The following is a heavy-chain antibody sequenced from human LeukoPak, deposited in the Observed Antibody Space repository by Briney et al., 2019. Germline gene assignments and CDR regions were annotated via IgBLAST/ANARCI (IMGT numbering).Heavy chain of an antibody. Sequence: SETLSLTCTVSGGSISSSSYYWGWIRQPPGTGLEWIGSIYYSGSTYYNPSLKSRVTISVDTSKNQFSLKLSSVTAADTAVYYCARHLLHPDIALMRNWFDPWGQGTLVTVSS. CDR1: GGSISSSSYY. CDR3: ARHLLHPDIALMRNWFDP. D-gene: IGHD2-8*01. CDR2: IYYSGST. V-gene: IGHV4-39*01. J-gene: IGHJ5*02.